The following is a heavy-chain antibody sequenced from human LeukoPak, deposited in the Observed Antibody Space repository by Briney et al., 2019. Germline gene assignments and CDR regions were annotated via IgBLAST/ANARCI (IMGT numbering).Heavy chain of an antibody. CDR3: ARDLGESSSWYHADYYYYMDV. D-gene: IGHD6-13*01. J-gene: IGHJ6*03. Sequence: GASVKGSCKASGYTFTGYYMHWVRQAPGQGLEWMGWINPNSGGTNYAQKFQGRVTMTRDTSISTAYMELSRLRSDDTAVYYCARDLGESSSWYHADYYYYMDVWGKGTTVTVSS. CDR2: INPNSGGT. V-gene: IGHV1-2*02. CDR1: GYTFTGYY.